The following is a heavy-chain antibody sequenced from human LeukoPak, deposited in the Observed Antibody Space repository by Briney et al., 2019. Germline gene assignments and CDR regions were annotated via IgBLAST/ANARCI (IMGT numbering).Heavy chain of an antibody. CDR3: ARRITMVRGVTELEN. J-gene: IGHJ4*02. V-gene: IGHV1-69*04. Sequence: SVKVSCKASGGTFSSYAISWVRQAPGQGLEWMGRIIPILGIANYAQKFQGRVTITADKSTSTAYMELSSLRSEDTAVYYCARRITMVRGVTELENWGQGTLVTVSS. D-gene: IGHD3-10*01. CDR1: GGTFSSYA. CDR2: IIPILGIA.